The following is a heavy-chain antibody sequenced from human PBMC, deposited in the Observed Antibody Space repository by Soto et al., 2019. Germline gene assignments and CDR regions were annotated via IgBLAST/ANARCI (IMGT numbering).Heavy chain of an antibody. V-gene: IGHV4-59*01. J-gene: IGHJ4*02. CDR2: VFHSGST. CDR1: GDSIGSYR. CDR3: ARAPPPISYGSGESEYYLAF. Sequence: SETLSLTCTVSGDSIGSYRWSWIRQPPQKGLEWIGYVFHSGSTNYNPSLKSRVSMSVDTSKNQFSLKLTSMTAADSAVYYCARAPPPISYGSGESEYYLAFWGRGTLVTVSS. D-gene: IGHD3-3*01.